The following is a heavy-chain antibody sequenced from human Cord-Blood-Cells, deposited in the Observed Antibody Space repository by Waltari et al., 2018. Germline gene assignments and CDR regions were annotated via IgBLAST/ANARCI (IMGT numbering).Heavy chain of an antibody. V-gene: IGHV3-33*01. CDR2: IMYDGSNK. D-gene: IGHD4-4*01. CDR3: ARDLDYSNYFDY. CDR1: GFTFRSYC. J-gene: IGHJ4*02. Sequence: QVQLVESGGGVVQPGRSLRLSCAASGFTFRSYCLPWVRQAQGKGAEWVAVIMYDGSNKYYADSVKGRFTIARDNSKNTLYLQMNSLRAEDTAVYYCARDLDYSNYFDYWGQGTLVTVSS.